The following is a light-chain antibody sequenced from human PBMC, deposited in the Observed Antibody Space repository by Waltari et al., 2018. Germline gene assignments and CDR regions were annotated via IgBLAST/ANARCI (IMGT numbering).Light chain of an antibody. CDR1: QSVLRSYSNKNH. V-gene: IGKV4-1*01. Sequence: DIVMTQSPDSLGVSLGERATINCKSSQSVLRSYSNKNHLALYQQKPGHPPKLLIYLASTRESGVPDRFSGSGSGTDFTLTISSLQAEDVAVYFCQQFYSTPYTFGQGTKLEIK. CDR3: QQFYSTPYT. J-gene: IGKJ2*01. CDR2: LAS.